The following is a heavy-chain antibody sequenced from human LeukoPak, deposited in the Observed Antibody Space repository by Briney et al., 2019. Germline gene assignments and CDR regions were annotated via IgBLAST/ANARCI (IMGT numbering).Heavy chain of an antibody. Sequence: SETLSLTCTVSGGSISSYYWSWIRQLPGKGLEWIGEINHSGSTNYNPSLKSRVTISVDTSKNQFSLKLSSVTAADTAVYYCAREKYCSGGSCSDYWGQGTLVTVSS. CDR3: AREKYCSGGSCSDY. D-gene: IGHD2-15*01. CDR1: GGSISSYY. V-gene: IGHV4-34*01. CDR2: INHSGST. J-gene: IGHJ4*02.